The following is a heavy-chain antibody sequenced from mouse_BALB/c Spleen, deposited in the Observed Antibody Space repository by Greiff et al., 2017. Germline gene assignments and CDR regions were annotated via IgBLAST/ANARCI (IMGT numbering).Heavy chain of an antibody. CDR1: GFTFSDYY. J-gene: IGHJ3*01. V-gene: IGHV5-4*02. D-gene: IGHD2-4*01. Sequence: EVKLLESGGGLVKPGGSLKLSCAASGFTFSDYYMYWVRQTPEKRLEWVATISDGGSYTYYPDSVKGRFTISRDNAKNNLYLQMSSLKSEDTAMYYCARTLYDYDEAWFDYWGQGTLVTVSA. CDR2: ISDGGSYT. CDR3: ARTLYDYDEAWFDY.